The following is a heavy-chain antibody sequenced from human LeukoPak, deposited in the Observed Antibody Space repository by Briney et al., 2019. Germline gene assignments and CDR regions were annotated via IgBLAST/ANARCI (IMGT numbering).Heavy chain of an antibody. CDR1: RFTVSRKY. CDR2: IYGDGSS. CDR3: ASRPSGDYPYFDY. D-gene: IGHD4-17*01. V-gene: IGHV3-53*01. Sequence: GGSLRLSCAASRFTVSRKYMSWVRQAPGEGLEWVSVIYGDGSSYYADSVKGRFTISRDSSKNILYLQMNSLRAEDTAVYYCASRPSGDYPYFDYWGQGTLVTVSS. J-gene: IGHJ4*02.